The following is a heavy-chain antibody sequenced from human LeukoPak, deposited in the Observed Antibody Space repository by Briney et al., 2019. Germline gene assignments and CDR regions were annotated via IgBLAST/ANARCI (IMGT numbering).Heavy chain of an antibody. CDR3: LLGEAYFNY. V-gene: IGHV3-43*02. CDR2: INEHGSTT. CDR1: GFTLDEFA. Sequence: GGSLTLSCAASGFTLDEFAMHWVRQAPGKGLEGVSLINEHGSTTFQPDSVKGRFTISRDNSKNTLYLQMNNLSAEDTAVYYCLLGEAYFNYWGQGTLVTVFS. J-gene: IGHJ4*02. D-gene: IGHD3-10*01.